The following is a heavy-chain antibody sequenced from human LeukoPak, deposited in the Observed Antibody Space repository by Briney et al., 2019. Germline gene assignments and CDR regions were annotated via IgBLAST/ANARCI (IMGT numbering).Heavy chain of an antibody. CDR3: ARAPGEGWSDP. J-gene: IGHJ5*02. CDR1: GFTFSSYW. D-gene: IGHD4-17*01. CDR2: IKQGGSEK. Sequence: GGSLRLSCAASGFTFSSYWMSWVRQAPGKGLEWVASIKQGGSEKYYVDSVKGRFTISRDNAKNSLYLQMNSLRAEDTALYYCARAPGEGWSDPWGQGTLVTVSS. V-gene: IGHV3-7*01.